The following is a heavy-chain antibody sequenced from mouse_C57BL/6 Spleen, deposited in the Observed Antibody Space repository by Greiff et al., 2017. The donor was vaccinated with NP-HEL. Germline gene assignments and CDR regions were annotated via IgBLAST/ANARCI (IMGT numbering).Heavy chain of an antibody. D-gene: IGHD1-1*01. V-gene: IGHV5-4*01. J-gene: IGHJ2*01. CDR3: ARDQGTVVPSYFDY. Sequence: DVKLVESGGGLVKPGGSLKLSCAASGFTFSSYAMSWVRQTPEKRLEWVATISDGGSYTYYPDNVKGRFTISRDNAKNNLYLQMSHLKTEDTAMYYCARDQGTVVPSYFDYWGQGTTLTVSS. CDR1: GFTFSSYA. CDR2: ISDGGSYT.